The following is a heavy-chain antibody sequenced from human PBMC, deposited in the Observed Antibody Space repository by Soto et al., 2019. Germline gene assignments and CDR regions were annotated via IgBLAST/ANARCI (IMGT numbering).Heavy chain of an antibody. CDR2: IFDGGSP. CDR1: GWSTCHDDYW. D-gene: IGHD7-27*01. V-gene: IGHV4-30-4*01. J-gene: IGHJ4*02. CDR3: ARAPSGDKVDS. Sequence: VSGWSTCHDDYWWSWNRQSPNMGLEWIGHIFDGGSPYRNPSLASRATTTVDSTNSQHPLTLSSVSAAATVDYYCARAPSGDKVDSWGQGTLVTVSS.